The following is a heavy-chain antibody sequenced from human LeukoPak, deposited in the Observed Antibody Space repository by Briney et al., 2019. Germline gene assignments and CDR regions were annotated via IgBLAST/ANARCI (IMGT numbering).Heavy chain of an antibody. CDR3: AKDLTTTVLFNWFDP. CDR2: VDYSGGDT. J-gene: IGHJ5*02. D-gene: IGHD4-11*01. Sequence: GGSLRLSCTASGFTLSSYEMSWIRQAPGKGLEWVSSVDYSGGDTHYADSVMGRFTISRDNSKNTLYLQLNSLRAEDTGVYYCAKDLTTTVLFNWFDPWGKGTLVTVSS. V-gene: IGHV3-23*01. CDR1: GFTLSSYE.